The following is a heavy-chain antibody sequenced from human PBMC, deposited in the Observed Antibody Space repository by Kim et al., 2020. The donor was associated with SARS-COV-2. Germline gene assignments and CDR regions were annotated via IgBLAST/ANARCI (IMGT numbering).Heavy chain of an antibody. CDR2: IYYSGST. Sequence: SETLSLTCTVSGGSISSGDYYWSWIRQPPGKGLEWIGYIYYSGSTYYNPSLKSRVTISVDTSKNQFSLKLSSVTAADTAVYYCARAHLYCSSTSCGLDYWGQGTLVTVSS. CDR1: GGSISSGDYY. J-gene: IGHJ4*02. CDR3: ARAHLYCSSTSCGLDY. D-gene: IGHD2-2*01. V-gene: IGHV4-30-4*01.